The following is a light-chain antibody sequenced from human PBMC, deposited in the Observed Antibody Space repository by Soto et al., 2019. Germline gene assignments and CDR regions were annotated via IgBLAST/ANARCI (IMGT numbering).Light chain of an antibody. V-gene: IGKV3-11*01. CDR2: DAS. J-gene: IGKJ5*01. Sequence: EIVLTQSPATLSLSPGERATLSCSASQSVSSYLAWHQQKPGQAPRLLIYDASNRATGIPARFSGSGSGTDFTLTISSLEPEDFAVYYCQQRSNWPPTFGQGTRLEIK. CDR1: QSVSSY. CDR3: QQRSNWPPT.